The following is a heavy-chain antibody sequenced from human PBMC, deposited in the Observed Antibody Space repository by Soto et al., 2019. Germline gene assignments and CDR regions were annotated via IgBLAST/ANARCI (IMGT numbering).Heavy chain of an antibody. J-gene: IGHJ6*03. Sequence: GESLKISCKGSGYSFTSYWIGWVRQMPGKGLEWMGIIYPGDSDTRYSPSFQGQVTISADKSISTAYLQWSSLKASDTAMYYCARRGYYYGSGSQPTYYYYYMDVWGKGTTVTVSS. D-gene: IGHD3-10*01. CDR1: GYSFTSYW. CDR3: ARRGYYYGSGSQPTYYYYYMDV. CDR2: IYPGDSDT. V-gene: IGHV5-51*01.